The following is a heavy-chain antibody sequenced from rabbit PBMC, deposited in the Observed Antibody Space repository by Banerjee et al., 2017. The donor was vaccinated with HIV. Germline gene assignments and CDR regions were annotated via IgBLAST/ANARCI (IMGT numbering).Heavy chain of an antibody. CDR3: VRHNSGLRL. J-gene: IGHJ5*02. Sequence: QEQLVESGGGLVQPEGSLTLTCTASGFDFSSNAICWVRQAPGKGLEWIACINSNTGNTVYASWAKGRFTISRTSSTTVALQMTSLTAADTATYFCVRHNSGLRLWGQGTLVT. D-gene: IGHD4-1*01. CDR2: INSNTGNT. V-gene: IGHV1S45*01. CDR1: GFDFSSNA.